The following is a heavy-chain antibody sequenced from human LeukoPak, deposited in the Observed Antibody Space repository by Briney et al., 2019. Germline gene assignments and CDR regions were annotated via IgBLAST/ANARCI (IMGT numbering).Heavy chain of an antibody. CDR1: GYSISSGYY. CDR2: IYYSGST. Sequence: SETLSLTCTVSGYSISSGYYWGWIRQPPGKGLEWIGNIYYSGSTYYNPSLKSRITISVDTSKNQFSLKLSSVTAADTAVYYWARVYSERAGGFYYYMDVWGKGTTVTVSS. J-gene: IGHJ6*03. CDR3: ARVYSERAGGFYYYMDV. D-gene: IGHD3-10*01. V-gene: IGHV4-38-2*02.